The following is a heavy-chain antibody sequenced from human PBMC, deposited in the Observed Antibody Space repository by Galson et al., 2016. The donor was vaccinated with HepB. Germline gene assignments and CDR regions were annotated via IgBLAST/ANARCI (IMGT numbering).Heavy chain of an antibody. Sequence: SLRLSCAVSGFTFRSYAMAWVRQAPGKGLEWVSVISGSGDTTSDADSVKGRFTISRDNSKNTVYLQMNSLRAEDTAVYYCARRELVTEYFDLWGRGTLVTVSS. CDR1: GFTFRSYA. V-gene: IGHV3-23*01. D-gene: IGHD3-10*01. CDR2: ISGSGDTT. CDR3: ARRELVTEYFDL. J-gene: IGHJ2*01.